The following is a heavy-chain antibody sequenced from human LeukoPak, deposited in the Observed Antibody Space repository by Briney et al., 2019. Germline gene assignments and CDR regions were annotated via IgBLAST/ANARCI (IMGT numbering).Heavy chain of an antibody. CDR2: ISGTGENT. V-gene: IGHV3-23*01. J-gene: IGHJ5*02. CDR3: TRDGGSPAPVAWFAP. Sequence: GGSLRLSCAASGITFSSYGMSWVRQAPGKGLEWVSGISGTGENTYYADSVKGRFTISRDNAKNSLYLLMNSLRAEDAAVYYCTRDGGSPAPVAWFAPWGQGTLVTVSS. CDR1: GITFSSYG. D-gene: IGHD2-15*01.